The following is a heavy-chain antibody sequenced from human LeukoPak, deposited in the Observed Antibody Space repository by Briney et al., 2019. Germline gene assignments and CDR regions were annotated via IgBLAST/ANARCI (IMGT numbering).Heavy chain of an antibody. Sequence: GGSLRLSCAASGFTFSSYSMNWVRQAPGKGLEWVSAISGSGGSTYYADSVKGRFTISRDNSKNTLYLQMNSLRAEDTAVYYCAKLVGVRKPFDIWGQGTMVTVSS. CDR1: GFTFSSYS. CDR2: ISGSGGST. D-gene: IGHD1-26*01. J-gene: IGHJ3*02. CDR3: AKLVGVRKPFDI. V-gene: IGHV3-23*01.